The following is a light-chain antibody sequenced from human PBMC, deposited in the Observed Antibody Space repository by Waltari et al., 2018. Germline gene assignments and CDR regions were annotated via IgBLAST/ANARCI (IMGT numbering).Light chain of an antibody. J-gene: IGLJ2*01. Sequence: QAVVTQEPSLTVSPGGTVTLTCASSTGAVTSGHFPHWFQQKPGQAPKTLIYDTNNKLSWTPARFSGSRAGGKAALTLSGAQPGDEAEYYCWLYYSGAQVFGGGTRLTVL. CDR2: DTN. CDR3: WLYYSGAQV. V-gene: IGLV7-43*01. CDR1: TGAVTSGHF.